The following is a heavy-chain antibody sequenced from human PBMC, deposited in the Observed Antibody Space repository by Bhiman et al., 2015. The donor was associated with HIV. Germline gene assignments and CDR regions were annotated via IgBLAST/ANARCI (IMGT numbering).Heavy chain of an antibody. CDR1: GFTFSTYA. Sequence: QVHLVESGGGVVQPGGSLRLSCAASGFTFSTYAMQWVRQAPGKGLEWVAFIKNDGTNEFYADSVKGRFTISRDNSKNTVSLHMDSLRPEDTALYYCAKDLGTWGPLDYWGRGTLVTVSS. D-gene: IGHD3-16*01. CDR3: AKDLGTWGPLDY. CDR2: IKNDGTNE. V-gene: IGHV3-30*02. J-gene: IGHJ4*01.